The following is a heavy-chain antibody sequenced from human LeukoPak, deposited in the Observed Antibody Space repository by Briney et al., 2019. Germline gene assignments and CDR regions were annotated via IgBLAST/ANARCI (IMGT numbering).Heavy chain of an antibody. CDR2: IKSKTGGGTT. CDR3: ARDWYHAFDF. Sequence: WGSLRLSCAASGFAFSNTWMNWVRQAPGKGLEWVGRIKSKTGGGTTDYAAPVKGRFTISRGDSKNTVYLQMNSLKSEDTAVYYCARDWYHAFDFWGQGTMVTVSS. V-gene: IGHV3-15*07. J-gene: IGHJ3*01. CDR1: GFAFSNTW. D-gene: IGHD3-9*01.